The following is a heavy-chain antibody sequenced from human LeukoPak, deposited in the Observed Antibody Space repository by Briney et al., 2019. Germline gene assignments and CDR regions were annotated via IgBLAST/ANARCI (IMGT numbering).Heavy chain of an antibody. D-gene: IGHD1-26*01. CDR3: AGGWRERAYYFDY. V-gene: IGHV4-59*01. CDR2: IYYSGST. CDR1: GGSISSYY. Sequence: SETLSLTCTVSGGSISSYYWSWVRQPPGKGLEWIGYIYYSGSTNYNPSLKSRVTISVDTSKNQFSLKLSSVTAADTAVYYCAGGWRERAYYFDYWGQGTLVTVSS. J-gene: IGHJ4*02.